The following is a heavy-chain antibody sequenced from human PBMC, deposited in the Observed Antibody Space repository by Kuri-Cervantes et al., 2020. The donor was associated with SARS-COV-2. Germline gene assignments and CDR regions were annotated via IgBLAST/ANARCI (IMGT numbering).Heavy chain of an antibody. J-gene: IGHJ4*02. V-gene: IGHV4-59*11. CDR1: GGSISSHY. Sequence: ESLKISCTVSGGSISSHYWSWIRQPPGKGLEWIGYIYYSGSTNYNPSLKSRVTISVDTSKNQFSLKLSSVTAADTAVYYCARGPTTYYYDSSGEIGLDYWGQGTLVTVSS. D-gene: IGHD3-22*01. CDR2: IYYSGST. CDR3: ARGPTTYYYDSSGEIGLDY.